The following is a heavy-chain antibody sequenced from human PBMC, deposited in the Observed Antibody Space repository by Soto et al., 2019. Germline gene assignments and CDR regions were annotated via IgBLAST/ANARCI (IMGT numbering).Heavy chain of an antibody. D-gene: IGHD3-3*01. Sequence: SGTLSLTCTVSGGSISSYDWSWIRQPPGKGLEWIGYIYYSGSTNYNPSLKSRVTISVDTSKNQFSLKLSSVTAADTAVYYCARVAGSSEWLRYYYYMDVWGKGTTVTVSS. V-gene: IGHV4-59*01. CDR2: IYYSGST. CDR1: GGSISSYD. J-gene: IGHJ6*03. CDR3: ARVAGSSEWLRYYYYMDV.